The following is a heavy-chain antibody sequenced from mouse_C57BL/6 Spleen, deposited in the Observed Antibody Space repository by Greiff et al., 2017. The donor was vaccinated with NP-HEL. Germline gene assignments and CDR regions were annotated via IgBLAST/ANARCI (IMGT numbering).Heavy chain of an antibody. CDR3: GRSGRAYARDY. CDR2: IWSGGST. D-gene: IGHD4-1*01. Sequence: VKLMESGPGLVQPSQSLSIACTVSGFSLTRYGVHWVRQSPGKGLEWLGVIWSGGSTAYNAAFISRLSTSKDNTKSQVFFMMISRQADDTAVYYCGRSGRAYARDYWGQGTSVTVSS. CDR1: GFSLTRYG. V-gene: IGHV2-2*01. J-gene: IGHJ4*01.